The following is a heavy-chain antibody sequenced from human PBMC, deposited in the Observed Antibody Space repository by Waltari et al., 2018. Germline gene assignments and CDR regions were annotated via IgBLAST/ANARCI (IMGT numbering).Heavy chain of an antibody. Sequence: QVQLVQSGVEVKKPGASVTVSCKASGYSFTGYGISWVRQAPGQGLEWMGWITPYNGNADHAQSLQGRVTMTTDTSTTTAYMELRSLRSDDTAVYFCARRGTAIAAANDYWGQGTLVTVSS. J-gene: IGHJ4*02. CDR3: ARRGTAIAAANDY. D-gene: IGHD6-13*01. CDR2: ITPYNGNA. CDR1: GYSFTGYG. V-gene: IGHV1-18*01.